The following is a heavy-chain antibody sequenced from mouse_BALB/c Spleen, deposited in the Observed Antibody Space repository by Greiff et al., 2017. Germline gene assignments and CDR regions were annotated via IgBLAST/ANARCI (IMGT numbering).Heavy chain of an antibody. D-gene: IGHD2-2*01. CDR1: GFTFSSYA. J-gene: IGHJ2*01. V-gene: IGHV5-9-4*01. CDR3: ARGGLRLDY. Sequence: EVQVVESGGGLVKPGGSLKLSCAASGFTFSSYAMSWVRQSPEKRLEWVAEISSGGSYTYYPDTVTGRFTISRDNAKNTLYLEMSSLRSEDTAMYYCARGGLRLDYWGQGTTLTVSS. CDR2: ISSGGSYT.